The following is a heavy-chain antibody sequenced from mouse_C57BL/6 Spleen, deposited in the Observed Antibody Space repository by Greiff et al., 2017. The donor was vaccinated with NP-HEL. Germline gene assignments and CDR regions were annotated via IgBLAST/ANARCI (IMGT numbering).Heavy chain of an antibody. D-gene: IGHD2-3*01. Sequence: EVQLVESGGDLVKPGGSLKLSCAASGFTFSSYGMSWVRQTPDKRLEWVATISSGGSYTYYPDSVKGRFTISRDNAKNTLYLQMSRLKSEDTAMYYCARHDGYYDDYWGQGTTLTVSS. CDR1: GFTFSSYG. CDR2: ISSGGSYT. V-gene: IGHV5-6*01. CDR3: ARHDGYYDDY. J-gene: IGHJ2*01.